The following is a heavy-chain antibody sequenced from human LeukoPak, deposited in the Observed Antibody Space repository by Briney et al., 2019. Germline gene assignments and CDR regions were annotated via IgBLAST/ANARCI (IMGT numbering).Heavy chain of an antibody. CDR1: GGTFSSYA. CDR3: ARGQDIVVVPAAISARGAFDI. D-gene: IGHD2-2*01. CDR2: IIPIFGTA. V-gene: IGHV1-69*13. Sequence: GASVKVSCKASGGTFSSYAISWVRQAPGQGLEWMGGIIPIFGTANYAQKFQGRVTITADESTSTAYTELSSLRSEDTAVYYCARGQDIVVVPAAISARGAFDIWGQGTMVTVSS. J-gene: IGHJ3*02.